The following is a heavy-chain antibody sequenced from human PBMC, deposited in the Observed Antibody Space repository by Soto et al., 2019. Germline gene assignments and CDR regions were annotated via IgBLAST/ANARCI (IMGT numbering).Heavy chain of an antibody. J-gene: IGHJ6*02. Sequence: ASVKVSCKASGYTFTSYYMHWVRQAPGQGLEWMGIINPSGGSTSYAQKFQGRVTMTRDTSTSTVYMELSSLRSEDTAVYYCARDRDSWPNYYYYGMDVWGQGTTVTVSS. CDR3: ARDRDSWPNYYYYGMDV. CDR2: INPSGGST. D-gene: IGHD6-13*01. V-gene: IGHV1-46*01. CDR1: GYTFTSYY.